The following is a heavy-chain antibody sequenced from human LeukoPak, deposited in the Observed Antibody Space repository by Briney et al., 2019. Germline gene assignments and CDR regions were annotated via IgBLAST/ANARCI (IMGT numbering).Heavy chain of an antibody. Sequence: SETLSLTCTVSGGSISSGDYYWSWIRQPPGKGLEWIGYIYYSGSTNYNPSLKSRVTISVDTSKNQFSLKLSSVTAADTAVYYCARGRRGKLLWFGELFAFDYWGQGTLVTVSS. CDR1: GGSISSGDYY. CDR3: ARGRRGKLLWFGELFAFDY. D-gene: IGHD3-10*01. V-gene: IGHV4-30-4*01. J-gene: IGHJ4*02. CDR2: IYYSGST.